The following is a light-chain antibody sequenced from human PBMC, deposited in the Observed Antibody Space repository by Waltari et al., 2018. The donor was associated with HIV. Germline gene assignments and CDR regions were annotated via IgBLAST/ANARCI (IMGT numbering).Light chain of an antibody. V-gene: IGLV2-23*02. CDR1: RSDLGKYNY. J-gene: IGLJ3*02. Sequence: QSALTQPASVSGSPGQSIKISCTGNRSDLGKYNYVSWYQHHPGKAPKFLIYEVNKRPSGVSNRFSGSKSGNTASLTISGRQAEDEADYYCCSFRDSVTWVFGGGTKLTVL. CDR2: EVN. CDR3: CSFRDSVTWV.